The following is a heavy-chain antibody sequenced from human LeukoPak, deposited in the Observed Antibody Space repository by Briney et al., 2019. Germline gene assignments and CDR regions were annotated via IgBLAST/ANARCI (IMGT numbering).Heavy chain of an antibody. Sequence: ASVKVSCKASGYTFTSYYMHWVRQAPGQGLEWMGIVNPSGGSTSYAQKFQGRVTITADKSTSTAYMELSSLRSEDTAVYYCASILSGGSSMGAFDIWGQGTMVTVSS. CDR1: GYTFTSYY. CDR2: VNPSGGST. V-gene: IGHV1-46*01. D-gene: IGHD1-26*01. J-gene: IGHJ3*02. CDR3: ASILSGGSSMGAFDI.